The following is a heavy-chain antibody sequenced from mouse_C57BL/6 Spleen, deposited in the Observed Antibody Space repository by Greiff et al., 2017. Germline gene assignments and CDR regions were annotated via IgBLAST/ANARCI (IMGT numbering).Heavy chain of an antibody. D-gene: IGHD2-12*01. CDR3: AMDSYDGPGFVY. Sequence: QVQLQQPGAELVRPGSSVKLSCKASGYTFTSYWMDWVKQRPGQGLEWIGNIYPSDSETHYNQKFKDKATLPVDKSSSTAYMQLSSLTSEDSAVYYCAMDSYDGPGFVYWGQGTRVTVSA. J-gene: IGHJ3*01. CDR1: GYTFTSYW. CDR2: IYPSDSET. V-gene: IGHV1-61*01.